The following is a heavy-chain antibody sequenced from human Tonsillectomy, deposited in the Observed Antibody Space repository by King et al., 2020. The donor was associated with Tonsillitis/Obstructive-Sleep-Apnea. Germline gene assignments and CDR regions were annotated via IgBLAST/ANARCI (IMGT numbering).Heavy chain of an antibody. V-gene: IGHV1-18*01. D-gene: IGHD2-2*01. CDR1: GYTFTSYG. CDR3: ARDLAYCSNTTCYYYMDV. CDR2: ISGYNGNT. Sequence: GQLVQSGAEVKKPGASVKVSCKASGYTFTSYGISWVRQAPGQGLEWMAWISGYNGNTKYAQKLQGRVTMTTDTSTSTAYMELRSLRSDDTAVYYCARDLAYCSNTTCYYYMDVWGKGTTVTVSS. J-gene: IGHJ6*03.